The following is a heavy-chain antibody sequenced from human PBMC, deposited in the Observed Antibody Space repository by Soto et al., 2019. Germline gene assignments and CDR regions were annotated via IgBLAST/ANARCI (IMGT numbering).Heavy chain of an antibody. CDR2: IYHSGST. V-gene: IGHV4-30-2*01. Sequence: QLQLQESGSGLVKPSQTLSLTCAVSGGSISSGGYSWSWIRQPPGKGLEWIGYIYHSGSTYYNPSLKGRGTISVDRSKTQFSLKLSSVTAADTAVYYCAAGGGLPRYYWGQGTLVTVSS. CDR3: AAGGGLPRYY. D-gene: IGHD5-12*01. CDR1: GGSISSGGYS. J-gene: IGHJ4*02.